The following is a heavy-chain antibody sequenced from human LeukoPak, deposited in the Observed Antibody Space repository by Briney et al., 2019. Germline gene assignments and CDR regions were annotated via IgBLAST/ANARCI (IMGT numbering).Heavy chain of an antibody. Sequence: GGSLRLSCAASGFTFNNYWMIWVRQAPGKGLEWVGNIKQDGSEKRYADSVRGRFTISRDNAQTSLYLQMNSLRAEDTAVYYCARASKPWLQLTWGQGTLVTVSP. CDR1: GFTFNNYW. CDR3: ARASKPWLQLT. J-gene: IGHJ5*02. D-gene: IGHD5-24*01. CDR2: IKQDGSEK. V-gene: IGHV3-7*05.